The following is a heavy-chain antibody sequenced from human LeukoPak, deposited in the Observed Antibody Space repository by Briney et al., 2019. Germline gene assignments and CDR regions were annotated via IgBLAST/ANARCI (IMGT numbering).Heavy chain of an antibody. CDR2: IYYSGST. D-gene: IGHD3-22*01. CDR1: GGSISHSSYY. Sequence: SETLSLTCTVSGGSISHSSYYWGWIRQPPGKGLEWMGSIYYSGSTYYNPSLKSRVTMPLDTSKNQFSLNLSPVTAADTAVYYCARVPRSYYYDSSGYRYYYYYYGMDVWGQGTTVTVSS. V-gene: IGHV4-39*07. CDR3: ARVPRSYYYDSSGYRYYYYYYGMDV. J-gene: IGHJ6*02.